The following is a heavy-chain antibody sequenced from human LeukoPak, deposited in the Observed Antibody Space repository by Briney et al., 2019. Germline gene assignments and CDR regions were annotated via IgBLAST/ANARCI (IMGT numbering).Heavy chain of an antibody. CDR2: IYYSGST. Sequence: PSETLSLTCTVSGDPISIGNYYWVWIRQPPGKGLEWIASIYYSGSTYYNPSLKSRVTISIDMSKNQFSLRLSSVTAADTAVYYCARLYSQQLVMFDYWGQGTLVTVSS. V-gene: IGHV4-39*01. J-gene: IGHJ4*02. CDR3: ARLYSQQLVMFDY. D-gene: IGHD6-13*01. CDR1: GDPISIGNYY.